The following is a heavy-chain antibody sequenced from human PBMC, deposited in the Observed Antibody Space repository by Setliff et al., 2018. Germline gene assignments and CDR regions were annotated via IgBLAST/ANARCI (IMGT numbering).Heavy chain of an antibody. CDR1: GGTFSSYA. V-gene: IGHV1-69*10. CDR3: ARDRGSRDGYNVDYFDY. D-gene: IGHD3-16*01. CDR2: IIPILGIA. J-gene: IGHJ4*02. Sequence: SVKVSCKASGGTFSSYANSWVRQAPGQGLEWMGGIIPILGIANYAQKFQGRVTITADESTSTAYMELSSLRSEDTAVYYCARDRGSRDGYNVDYFDYWGQGTLVTVS.